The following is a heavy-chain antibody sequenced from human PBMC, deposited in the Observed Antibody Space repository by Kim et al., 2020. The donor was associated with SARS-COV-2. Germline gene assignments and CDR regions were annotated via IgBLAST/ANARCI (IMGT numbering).Heavy chain of an antibody. CDR3: ARGGGIAVATHGRGYYGMDV. CDR1: GYTFTSYY. V-gene: IGHV1-46*01. D-gene: IGHD6-19*01. Sequence: ASVKVSCKASGYTFTSYYMHWVRQAPGQGLEWMGIINPSGGSTSYAQKFQGRVTMTRDTSTSTVYMELSSLRSEDTAVYYCARGGGIAVATHGRGYYGMDVWGQGTTVTVSS. CDR2: INPSGGST. J-gene: IGHJ6*02.